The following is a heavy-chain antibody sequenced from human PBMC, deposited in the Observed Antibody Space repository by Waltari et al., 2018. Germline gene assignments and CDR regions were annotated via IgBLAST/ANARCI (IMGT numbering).Heavy chain of an antibody. CDR1: GFIFINYG. Sequence: QVQLVESGGGMVQPGRSLRLSCVASGFIFINYGLPWVRQAPGKGLEWVAFISYDGSNKYYRDSVKGRFTISRDNSKNRLSLQMNSLTPEDTAVYHCVKWDYSGSGFSHFYPMDVWGQGTTVTVS. V-gene: IGHV3-30*18. CDR2: ISYDGSNK. J-gene: IGHJ6*02. D-gene: IGHD3-10*01. CDR3: VKWDYSGSGFSHFYPMDV.